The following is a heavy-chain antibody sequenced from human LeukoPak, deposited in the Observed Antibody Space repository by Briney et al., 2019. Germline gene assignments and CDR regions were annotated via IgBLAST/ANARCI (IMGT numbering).Heavy chain of an antibody. V-gene: IGHV3-30*02. CDR3: AKGVRGQQLVAMDV. J-gene: IGHJ6*04. D-gene: IGHD6-13*01. CDR1: GFTFSSYG. Sequence: GGSLRLSCAASGFTFSSYGMHWVRQAPGKGLEWVAFIRYDGSNKYYADSVKGRFTISRDNSKNTLYLQMNSLRAEDTAVYYCAKGVRGQQLVAMDVWGKGTTVTISS. CDR2: IRYDGSNK.